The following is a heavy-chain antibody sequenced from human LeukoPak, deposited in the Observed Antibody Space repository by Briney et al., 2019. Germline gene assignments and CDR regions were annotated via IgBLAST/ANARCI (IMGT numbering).Heavy chain of an antibody. CDR2: IYYSGSN. V-gene: IGHV4-39*07. CDR3: ARGGGITRNVGVPAPFDY. CDR1: GGSISSSSYY. D-gene: IGHD3-22*01. J-gene: IGHJ4*02. Sequence: SETLSLTCTVSGGSISSSSYYWGWLRQPPGKGLEWFVSIYYSGSNYYNPSLKSPITISVATSKIPLSLKPSSVTAAGTAVYICARGGGITRNVGVPAPFDYWGQGTLVTVSS.